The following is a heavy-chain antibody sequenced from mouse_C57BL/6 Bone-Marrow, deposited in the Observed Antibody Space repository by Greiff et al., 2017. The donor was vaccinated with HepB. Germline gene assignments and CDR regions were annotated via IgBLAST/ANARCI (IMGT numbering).Heavy chain of an antibody. Sequence: VQLQQPGAELVKPGASVKMSCKASGYTFTSYWITWVKQRPGQGLEWIGDIYPGSGSTNYNEKFKSKATLTVDTSSSTAYMQLSSLTSEDTAIYYCARSWGAYWGQGTLVTVSA. V-gene: IGHV1-55*01. CDR2: IYPGSGST. J-gene: IGHJ3*01. CDR3: ARSWGAY. CDR1: GYTFTSYW. D-gene: IGHD4-1*01.